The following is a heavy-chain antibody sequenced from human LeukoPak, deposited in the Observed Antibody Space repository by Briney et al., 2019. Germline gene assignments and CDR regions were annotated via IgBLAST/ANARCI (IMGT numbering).Heavy chain of an antibody. D-gene: IGHD1-26*01. J-gene: IGHJ4*02. Sequence: AGGSLRLSCAASGFTFDGYAMHWVRQAPGKGLEWVSGISWNSGSIGYADSVKGRFTISRDNAKNSLYLQMNSLRAEDMALYYCAKGVGWELARIYFDYWGQGTLVTVSS. CDR3: AKGVGWELARIYFDY. V-gene: IGHV3-9*03. CDR1: GFTFDGYA. CDR2: ISWNSGSI.